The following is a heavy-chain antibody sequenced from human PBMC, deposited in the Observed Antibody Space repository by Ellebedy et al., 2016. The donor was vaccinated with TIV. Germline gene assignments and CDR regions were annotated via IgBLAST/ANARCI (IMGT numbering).Heavy chain of an antibody. CDR1: GFTFSSHS. CDR2: ISSSSSSM. J-gene: IGHJ4*02. V-gene: IGHV3-48*02. D-gene: IGHD2-21*02. CDR3: ARDGAAYCGGDCYTPFDY. Sequence: PGGSLRLSCAASGFTFSSHSMNWVRQAPGTGLEWVSYISSSSSSMYYADSVKGRFTISRDYAKNSLYLQMNNLRDEDTAVYYCARDGAAYCGGDCYTPFDYWGRGTLVTVSS.